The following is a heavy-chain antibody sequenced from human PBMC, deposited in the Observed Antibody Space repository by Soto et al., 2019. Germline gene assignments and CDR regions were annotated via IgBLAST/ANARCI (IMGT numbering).Heavy chain of an antibody. CDR1: GFSLSTSGVG. CDR2: IYWDDDK. V-gene: IGHV2-5*02. Sequence: QITLKESGPTLVKPTQTLTLTCTFSGFSLSTSGVGVGWIRQPPGKALEWLALIYWDDDKRYSPSLKNRLTITKDTSKNQVVLTKTNMDPVDTATYYCAHSPRITVTTLYYFDYWGQGTLVTVSS. D-gene: IGHD4-17*01. J-gene: IGHJ4*02. CDR3: AHSPRITVTTLYYFDY.